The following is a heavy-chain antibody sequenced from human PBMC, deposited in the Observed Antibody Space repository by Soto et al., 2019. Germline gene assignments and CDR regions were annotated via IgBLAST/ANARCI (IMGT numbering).Heavy chain of an antibody. CDR2: ISAYNGNT. V-gene: IGHV1-18*01. J-gene: IGHJ3*02. CDR1: GYTFTSYG. CDR3: PRDGRCSGGSCYSAAGGAFDI. Sequence: QVQLVQSGAEVKKPGASVKVSCKASGYTFTSYGISWVRQAPGQGLEWMGWISAYNGNTNYAQKLQGRVTMTTDTSTSTAYMELRSLRSDDTAVYYCPRDGRCSGGSCYSAAGGAFDIWGQGTMVTVSS. D-gene: IGHD2-15*01.